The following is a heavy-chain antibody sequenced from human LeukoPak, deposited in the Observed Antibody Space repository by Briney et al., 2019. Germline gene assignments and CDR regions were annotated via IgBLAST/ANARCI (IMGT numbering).Heavy chain of an antibody. V-gene: IGHV1-24*01. CDR3: ATDRYSGSYEFDY. CDR2: FDPEDGET. CDR1: GYTLTELS. D-gene: IGHD1-26*01. Sequence: ASVNVSCKVSGYTLTELSMHWVRQAPGKGLEWMGGFDPEDGETIYAQKFQGRVTMTEDTSTDTAYMELSSLRAEDTAVYYCATDRYSGSYEFDYWGQGTLVTVSS. J-gene: IGHJ4*02.